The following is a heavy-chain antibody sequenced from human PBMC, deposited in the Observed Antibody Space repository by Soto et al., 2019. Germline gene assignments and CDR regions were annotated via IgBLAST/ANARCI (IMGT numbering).Heavy chain of an antibody. CDR1: GGSFSGYY. D-gene: IGHD4-17*01. CDR2: INHSGST. V-gene: IGHV4-34*01. Sequence: SETLSLTCAVYGGSFSGYYWSWIRQPRGKGLEWIGEINHSGSTDYNPSLKSRVTISVDTSKNQFSLKLSSVTAADTAVYYCARGPYGTARYWGQGTLVTVSS. CDR3: ARGPYGTARY. J-gene: IGHJ4*02.